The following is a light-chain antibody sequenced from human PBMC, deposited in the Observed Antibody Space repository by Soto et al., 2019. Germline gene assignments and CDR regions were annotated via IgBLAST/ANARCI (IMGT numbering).Light chain of an antibody. CDR3: QQYGVSLMYT. CDR1: QSVSSNY. V-gene: IGKV3-20*01. J-gene: IGKJ2*01. Sequence: EIVLTQSPGTLSLSPGERATLSCRASQSVSSNYLAWYQQKPGQAPRLLIYGASGRATGIPDRFSGSGSGTDFTLIISRLEPEDFAVYYCQQYGVSLMYTFGQGTKVEIK. CDR2: GAS.